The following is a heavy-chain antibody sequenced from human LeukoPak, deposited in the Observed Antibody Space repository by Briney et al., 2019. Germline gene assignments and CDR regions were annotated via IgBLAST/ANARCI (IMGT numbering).Heavy chain of an antibody. CDR2: ISGSGVST. CDR1: GFTFSSYA. D-gene: IGHD2-21*02. J-gene: IGHJ6*03. CDR3: SKDGAYCGGDCYYSFYYMDV. V-gene: IGHV3-23*01. Sequence: PGGSLRLSCATSGFTFSSYAMSWVRQAPGKGLEWVSAISGSGVSTYYADSVKGRFTISRHNSKNTLYLQMHSLRPQETAVYYCSKDGAYCGGDCYYSFYYMDVWGKGTTVTVSS.